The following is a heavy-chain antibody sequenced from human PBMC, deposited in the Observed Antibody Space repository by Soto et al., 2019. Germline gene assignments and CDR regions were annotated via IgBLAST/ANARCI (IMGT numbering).Heavy chain of an antibody. D-gene: IGHD3-10*01. CDR3: ARDLIGFGEFTQVRYGMDV. Sequence: QVQLQESGPGLVKPSQTLSLTCTVSGGSISSGGYYWSWIRQHPGKGLEWIGYIYYSGSTYYNPSLKSRVTISVDTSKNQFPLKLSSVTAADTAVYYCARDLIGFGEFTQVRYGMDVWGQGTTVTVSS. CDR1: GGSISSGGYY. V-gene: IGHV4-31*03. CDR2: IYYSGST. J-gene: IGHJ6*02.